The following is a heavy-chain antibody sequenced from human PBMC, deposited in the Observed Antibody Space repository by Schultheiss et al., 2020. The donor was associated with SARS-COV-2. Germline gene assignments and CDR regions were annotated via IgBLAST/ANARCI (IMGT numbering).Heavy chain of an antibody. J-gene: IGHJ4*02. CDR3: ARVRSGYVDY. V-gene: IGHV4-38-2*01. CDR1: GYSISSGYY. D-gene: IGHD1-26*01. CDR2: LYTAGST. Sequence: SETLSLTCAVSGYSISSGYYWGWIRQPPGKGLEWIGRLYTAGSTNYNPSLKSRVTISVDRSKNQFSLKLSSVTAADTAVYYCARVRSGYVDYWGQGTLVTVSS.